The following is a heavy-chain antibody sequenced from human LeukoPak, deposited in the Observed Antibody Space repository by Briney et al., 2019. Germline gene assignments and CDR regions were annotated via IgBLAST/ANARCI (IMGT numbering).Heavy chain of an antibody. D-gene: IGHD5-18*01. CDR1: GGTISSYY. CDR2: IYYSGST. CDR3: ARALGYSYGYVPV. V-gene: IGHV4-59*01. J-gene: IGHJ3*01. Sequence: PSETLSLTCTVSGGTISSYYWSWIRQPPGKGLEWIGYIYYSGSTNYNPSLKSRVTISVDASKNQFSLKLSSVTAADTAVYYCARALGYSYGYVPVWGQGTMVTVSS.